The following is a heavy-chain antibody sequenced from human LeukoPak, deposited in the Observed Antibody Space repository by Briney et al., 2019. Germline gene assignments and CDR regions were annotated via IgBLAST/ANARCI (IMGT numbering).Heavy chain of an antibody. CDR1: GYTFTSYD. D-gene: IGHD1-26*01. CDR3: ARGVGATISYYHYYIDV. CDR2: MNPDTGNT. J-gene: IGHJ6*03. Sequence: ASVKVSCKASGYTFTSYDINCVPHASAQGLECMGWMNPDTGNTGYAQKFQGRVTITRNTSISTVYMELSSLRSEDTAVYYCARGVGATISYYHYYIDVWGKGTTVTVSS. V-gene: IGHV1-8*03.